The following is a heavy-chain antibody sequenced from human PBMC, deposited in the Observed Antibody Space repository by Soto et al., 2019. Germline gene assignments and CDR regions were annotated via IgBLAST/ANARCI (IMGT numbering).Heavy chain of an antibody. D-gene: IGHD6-19*01. CDR1: GGSFSGYY. CDR3: ARGPSISSGWWDGLVH. J-gene: IGHJ5*02. V-gene: IGHV4-34*01. Sequence: QVQLQQWGAGLLKPSETLSLTCAVYGGSFSGYYWSWIRQPPGKGLEWIGEINHSGSTNYNPSLKSRVTISVDTAKNQCSRKLSSVTAADTAVYYCARGPSISSGWWDGLVHWGQGTLVTVSS. CDR2: INHSGST.